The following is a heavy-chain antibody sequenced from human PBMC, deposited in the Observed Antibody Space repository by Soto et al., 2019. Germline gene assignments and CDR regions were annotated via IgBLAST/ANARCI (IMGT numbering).Heavy chain of an antibody. Sequence: QVQLQESGPGLVKPSETLSLTCTVSGGSISSYYWSWIRQPPGKGLEWIGYIYYSGSTNYNPSLKSRVTISVDTSKNQFSPKPSSVDAADTAVDYCERVKYGDYGADWFDPWGQGTLVTVSS. J-gene: IGHJ5*02. V-gene: IGHV4-59*01. CDR2: IYYSGST. CDR3: ERVKYGDYGADWFDP. D-gene: IGHD4-17*01. CDR1: GGSISSYY.